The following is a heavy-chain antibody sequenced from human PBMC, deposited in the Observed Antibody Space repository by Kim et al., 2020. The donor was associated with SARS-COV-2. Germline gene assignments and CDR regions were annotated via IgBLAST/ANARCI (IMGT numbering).Heavy chain of an antibody. Sequence: GGSLRLSCAASGFTFSSYGMHWVRQAPGKGLEWVARIYYDGSNRYYADSVKGRFTISRDNSKNTLYLEMNSLRAEDTAVYYCARAPAYASVCYVALW. J-gene: IGHJ2*01. CDR3: ARAPAYASVCYVAL. V-gene: IGHV3-33*08. CDR2: IYYDGSNR. CDR1: GFTFSSYG. D-gene: IGHD2-2*01.